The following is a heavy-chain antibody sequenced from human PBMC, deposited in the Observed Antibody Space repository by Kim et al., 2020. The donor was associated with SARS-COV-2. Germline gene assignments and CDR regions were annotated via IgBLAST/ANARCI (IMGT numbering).Heavy chain of an antibody. J-gene: IGHJ4*01. CDR2: INSRGDRT. D-gene: IGHD3-22*01. CDR1: GFTFSDYS. CDR3: ARGFTSYLVSGDYSADY. V-gene: IGHV3-64*02. Sequence: GGSLRLSCAASGFTFSDYSMHWIRQAPGKGLEFVSVINSRGDRTYDADSVKGRFTITRDNTKNMLYLQMGSLTTDDMVVYFWARGFTSYLVSGDYSADY.